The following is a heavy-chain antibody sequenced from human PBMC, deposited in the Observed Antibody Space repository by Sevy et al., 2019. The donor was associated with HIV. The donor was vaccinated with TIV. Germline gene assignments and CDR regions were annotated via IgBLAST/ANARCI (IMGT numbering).Heavy chain of an antibody. J-gene: IGHJ4*02. V-gene: IGHV3-66*01. CDR3: ARGKTGYGYALSY. CDR1: RFTVNNNY. D-gene: IGHD5-18*01. Sequence: GESLRLSCAASRFTVNNNYMTWVRQAPGKGLEGISIIYSDATTYHADSVKDRFNISRDNSKNMLYLQMNNLRVEDTAVYYCARGKTGYGYALSYWGQGTLVTVSS. CDR2: IYSDATT.